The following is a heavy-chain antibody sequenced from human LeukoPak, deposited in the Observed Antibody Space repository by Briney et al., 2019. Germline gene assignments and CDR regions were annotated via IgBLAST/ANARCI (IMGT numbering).Heavy chain of an antibody. CDR1: GFNFDDYA. Sequence: GRSLRLSCAASGFNFDDYAMHWVRQAPGKGLEWVSGISWNSGSIGYADSVKGRFTISRDNAKNSLYLQLNSLRAEDTALYYCAKATTMVRGVIVDYWGQGTLVTVSS. CDR2: ISWNSGSI. CDR3: AKATTMVRGVIVDY. V-gene: IGHV3-9*01. D-gene: IGHD3-10*01. J-gene: IGHJ4*02.